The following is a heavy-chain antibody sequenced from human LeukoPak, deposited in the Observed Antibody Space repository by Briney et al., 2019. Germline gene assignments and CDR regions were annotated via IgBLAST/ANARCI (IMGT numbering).Heavy chain of an antibody. J-gene: IGHJ4*02. Sequence: GGSLRLSCAASGFTFDDYAMHWVRQAPGKGLEWVSLISGDGGSTYYADSVKGRFTISRDNSKNSLYLQMNSLRTEDTALYYCAENCGVARQHVFRILEWLSLRDASDYWRQPTLATLPS. CDR3: AENCGVARQHVFRILEWLSLRDASDY. CDR1: GFTFDDYA. CDR2: ISGDGGST. D-gene: IGHD3-3*01. V-gene: IGHV3-43*02.